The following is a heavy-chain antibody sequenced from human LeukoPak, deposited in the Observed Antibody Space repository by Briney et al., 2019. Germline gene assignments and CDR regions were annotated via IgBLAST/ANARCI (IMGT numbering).Heavy chain of an antibody. Sequence: ASVKVSCKVCVYTLTELSIHWLRQPPGERMEWVGGFYPEDGTFHPEDGEPSLAHTFQGRVTMTEARSTDTASLKLSSLRSEDTAVYCCATSTSGEQQLVTADYYYGMDVWGQGSTVTVSS. V-gene: IGHV1-24*01. CDR1: VYTLTELS. J-gene: IGHJ6*02. CDR2: FYPEDGTFHPEDGEP. CDR3: ATSTSGEQQLVTADYYYGMDV. D-gene: IGHD6-13*01.